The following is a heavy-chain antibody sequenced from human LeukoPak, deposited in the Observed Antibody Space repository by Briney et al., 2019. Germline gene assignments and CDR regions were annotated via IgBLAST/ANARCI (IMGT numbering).Heavy chain of an antibody. Sequence: SGPALVKPTQTLTLTCTFSGFSLITSGMCVSWIRQPPGKALGWLALIDWDDDKYYSTSLKTRLTISKDTFKNQVVLTMTNMDPVDTATYYCARISAYGDYYFDYWGQGTLVTVSS. V-gene: IGHV2-70*01. CDR3: ARISAYGDYYFDY. J-gene: IGHJ4*02. CDR2: IDWDDDK. CDR1: GFSLITSGMC. D-gene: IGHD4-17*01.